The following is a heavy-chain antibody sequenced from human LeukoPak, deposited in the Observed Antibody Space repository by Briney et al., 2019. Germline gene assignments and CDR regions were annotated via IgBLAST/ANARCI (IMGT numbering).Heavy chain of an antibody. J-gene: IGHJ4*02. CDR2: IIPILGIA. V-gene: IGHV1-69*04. D-gene: IGHD3-3*01. CDR1: GGTFSSYA. Sequence: GASVKVSCKASGGTFSSYAISWVRQAPGQGLEWMGRIIPILGIANYAQKFQGRVTITADKSTSTAYMELSSLRSEDTAVYYCAREYPDRAYDFWSGYCDYWGQGTLVTVSS. CDR3: AREYPDRAYDFWSGYCDY.